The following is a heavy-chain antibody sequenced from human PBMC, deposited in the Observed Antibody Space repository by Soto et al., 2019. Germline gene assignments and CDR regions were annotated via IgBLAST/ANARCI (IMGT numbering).Heavy chain of an antibody. J-gene: IGHJ4*02. CDR2: AYHNVLT. D-gene: IGHD6-19*01. Sequence: SETLSLTCAVSCDSVTGNVWWSWVRHPPGKGLEFIGEAYHNVLTDYNPSLNSRVTMSVDTSKNELSLKLTSLTAADTAIYYCARDAAVPGESDRLEYGGQGTLVNVSS. CDR3: ARDAAVPGESDRLEY. CDR1: CDSVTGNVW. V-gene: IGHV4-4*02.